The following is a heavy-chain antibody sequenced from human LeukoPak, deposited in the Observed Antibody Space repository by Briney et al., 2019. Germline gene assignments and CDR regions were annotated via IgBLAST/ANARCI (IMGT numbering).Heavy chain of an antibody. Sequence: SETLSLTCAVYGGSFSGYYWSWIRQPPGKGLEWIGQINHSGSTNYNPSLESRVTISVDTSKNQFSLKLSSVTAADTAVCYCAGSGWKNYYYYMDVWGKGTTVTVSS. J-gene: IGHJ6*03. CDR2: INHSGST. D-gene: IGHD6-19*01. CDR3: AGSGWKNYYYYMDV. V-gene: IGHV4-34*01. CDR1: GGSFSGYY.